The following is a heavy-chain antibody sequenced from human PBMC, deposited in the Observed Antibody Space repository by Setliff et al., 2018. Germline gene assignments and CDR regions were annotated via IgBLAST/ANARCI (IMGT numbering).Heavy chain of an antibody. V-gene: IGHV1-18*01. CDR2: ISPYSGNT. D-gene: IGHD2-8*01. Sequence: SVKVSCKASGYTFSDYGVTWVRQAPGQGLEWMGWISPYSGNTYYAPELQGRVTLTTDTSTTTAYLELRSPTSDDTAVYYCSRLVRYCTTTTCQRASGDDYWGQGTLVTVSS. CDR1: GYTFSDYG. J-gene: IGHJ4*02. CDR3: SRLVRYCTTTTCQRASGDDY.